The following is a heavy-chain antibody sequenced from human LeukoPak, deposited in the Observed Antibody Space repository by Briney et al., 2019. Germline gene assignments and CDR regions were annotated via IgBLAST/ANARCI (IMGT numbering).Heavy chain of an antibody. CDR1: GFTFSSYW. J-gene: IGHJ6*02. V-gene: IGHV3-7*04. Sequence: GGSLRLSCAASGFTFSSYWMTWVRQAPEKGLEWVANIEQDGSETYYVDSVKGRFTISKGNAKNSLCLHMNSLRVEDSAVYYCARSGVPHGTDVWGQGTTVTVSS. CDR3: ARSGVPHGTDV. CDR2: IEQDGSET. D-gene: IGHD7-27*01.